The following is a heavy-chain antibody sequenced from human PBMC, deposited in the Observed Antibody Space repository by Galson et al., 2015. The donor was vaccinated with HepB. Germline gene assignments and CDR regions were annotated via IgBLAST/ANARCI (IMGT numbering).Heavy chain of an antibody. D-gene: IGHD3-22*01. J-gene: IGHJ4*02. CDR3: TRRNYYDSSGYSHFDY. V-gene: IGHV3-49*03. CDR1: GFTFGDYA. Sequence: SLRLSCAASGFTFGDYAMSWFRQAPGKGLEWVGFIRSKAYGGTTEYAASVKGRFTISRDDSKSIAYLQMNSLKTEDTAVYYCTRRNYYDSSGYSHFDYWGQGTLVTVSS. CDR2: IRSKAYGGTT.